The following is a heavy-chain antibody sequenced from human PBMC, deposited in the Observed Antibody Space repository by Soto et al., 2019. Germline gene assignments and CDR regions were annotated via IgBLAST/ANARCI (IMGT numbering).Heavy chain of an antibody. J-gene: IGHJ4*02. Sequence: EVQLVESGGGLVQHGGSLRLSCAASGFTLSNYWMHWARQAPGKGLVWVSRISSDGSSTNYADSVKGRFTISRDNAKNTLHLQMNSLRAEDTAVYYCARVPYCSSSSCYSYFDSWGQGTLVTVSS. CDR3: ARVPYCSSSSCYSYFDS. CDR2: ISSDGSST. V-gene: IGHV3-74*01. CDR1: GFTLSNYW. D-gene: IGHD2-2*01.